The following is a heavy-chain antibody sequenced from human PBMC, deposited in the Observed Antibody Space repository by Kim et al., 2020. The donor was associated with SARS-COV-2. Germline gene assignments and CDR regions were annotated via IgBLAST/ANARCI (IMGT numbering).Heavy chain of an antibody. CDR2: IYYSGST. V-gene: IGHV4-31*03. D-gene: IGHD3-16*01. CDR3: ASSQLRNDAFDI. CDR1: GGSISSGGYY. Sequence: SETLSLTCTVSGGSISSGGYYWSWIRQHPGKGLEWIGYIYYSGSTYYNPSLKSRVTISVDTSKNQFSLKLSSVTAADTAVYYCASSQLRNDAFDIWGQGTMVTVSS. J-gene: IGHJ3*02.